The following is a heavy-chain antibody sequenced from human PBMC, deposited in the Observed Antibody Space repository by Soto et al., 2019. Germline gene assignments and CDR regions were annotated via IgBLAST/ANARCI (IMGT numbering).Heavy chain of an antibody. J-gene: IGHJ4*02. CDR3: AKLEYPESYYDFWIGYCCDY. CDR1: GFTFSSYA. Sequence: TGGSLRLSCAASGFTFSSYAMSWVRQAPGKGLEWVSAISGSGGSTYYADSVKGRFTISRDNSKNTLYLQMNSLRAEDTAVYYCAKLEYPESYYDFWIGYCCDYWGQGTVVTVSS. D-gene: IGHD3-3*01. V-gene: IGHV3-23*01. CDR2: ISGSGGST.